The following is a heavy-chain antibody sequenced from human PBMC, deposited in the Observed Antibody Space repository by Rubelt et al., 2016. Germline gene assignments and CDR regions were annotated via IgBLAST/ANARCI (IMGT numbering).Heavy chain of an antibody. D-gene: IGHD3-10*01. Sequence: QVQLQESGPGLVKPSQTLSLTCTVSGTSISSGNYYWSWIRQQPGKGLEWVSYISSSGSTIYYADSVKGRFTISRDNAKNSLYLQMNSLRAEDTAVYYCARTYGSGSPDYWGQGTLVTVSS. J-gene: IGHJ4*02. V-gene: IGHV3-11*01. CDR2: ISSSGSTI. CDR1: GTSISSGNYY. CDR3: ARTYGSGSPDY.